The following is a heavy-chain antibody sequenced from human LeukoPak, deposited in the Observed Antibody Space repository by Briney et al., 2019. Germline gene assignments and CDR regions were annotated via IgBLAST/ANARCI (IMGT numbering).Heavy chain of an antibody. Sequence: GRSLRLSCAASGFTFDDYAIHWVRQAPGKGLEWVSGISWNSVSLGYADSVKGRFTISRDNAKNSLYLQMNSLRAEDTALYYCAKDSGYTYGPMDVWGQGTTVTVSS. V-gene: IGHV3-9*01. CDR1: GFTFDDYA. CDR2: ISWNSVSL. D-gene: IGHD5-18*01. CDR3: AKDSGYTYGPMDV. J-gene: IGHJ6*02.